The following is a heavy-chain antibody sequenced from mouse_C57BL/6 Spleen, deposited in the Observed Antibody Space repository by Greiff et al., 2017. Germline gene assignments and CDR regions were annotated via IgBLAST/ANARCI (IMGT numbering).Heavy chain of an antibody. Sequence: VQLQQSGAELVKPGASVKISCKASGYAFSSYWMNWVKQRPGKGLEWIGQIYPGDGDTNYNGKFKGKATLTADKSSSTAYMQLSSLTSEDSAVYFCARAPYDYGSSSYYAMDYWGQGTSVTVSS. CDR1: GYAFSSYW. J-gene: IGHJ4*01. V-gene: IGHV1-80*01. CDR2: IYPGDGDT. D-gene: IGHD1-1*01. CDR3: ARAPYDYGSSSYYAMDY.